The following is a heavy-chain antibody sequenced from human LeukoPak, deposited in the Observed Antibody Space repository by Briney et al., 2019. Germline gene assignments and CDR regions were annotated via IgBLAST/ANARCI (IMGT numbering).Heavy chain of an antibody. V-gene: IGHV3-30*03. Sequence: GRSLRLSCAASGFTFSTYGMHWVRQAPGKGLAWVAVISYDGSNKYYADSVKGRFTISRDNAKNSLYLQMNSLRAEDTAVYYCARHSRTYYNGSGRSIDYWGQGTLVIVS. CDR2: ISYDGSNK. CDR3: ARHSRTYYNGSGRSIDY. J-gene: IGHJ4*02. D-gene: IGHD3-10*01. CDR1: GFTFSTYG.